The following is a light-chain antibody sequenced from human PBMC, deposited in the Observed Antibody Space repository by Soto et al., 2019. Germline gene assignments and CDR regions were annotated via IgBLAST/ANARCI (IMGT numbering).Light chain of an antibody. J-gene: IGKJ3*01. CDR1: KSVSSNY. V-gene: IGKV3-20*01. Sequence: EIVLTQSPGTLSLSPGERATLSCRASKSVSSNYLAWYQQKPGQAPRLLISAASSRATGIPYRFSGSGSGTDFTLTISGLEPEDFAVYYCQQYGSSPFAFGPGTKVDIK. CDR3: QQYGSSPFA. CDR2: AAS.